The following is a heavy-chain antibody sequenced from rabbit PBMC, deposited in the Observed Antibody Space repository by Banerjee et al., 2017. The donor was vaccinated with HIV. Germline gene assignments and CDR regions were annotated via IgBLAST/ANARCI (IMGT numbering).Heavy chain of an antibody. D-gene: IGHD8-1*01. CDR3: ARDGTASSTYYYFNL. CDR1: GFSFSSRYY. Sequence: QEQLVESGGGLVQPEGSLTLTCTASGFSFSSRYYMCWVRQAPGKGLEWIGCIYAGSSGSTYYASWAKGRFTISKTSSTTVTLQMTSLTAADTATYFCARDGTASSTYYYFNLWGPGTLVT. V-gene: IGHV1S45*01. CDR2: IYAGSSGST. J-gene: IGHJ4*01.